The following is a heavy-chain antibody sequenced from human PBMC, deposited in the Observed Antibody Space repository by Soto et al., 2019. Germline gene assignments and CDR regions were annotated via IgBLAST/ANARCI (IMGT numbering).Heavy chain of an antibody. J-gene: IGHJ4*02. CDR3: ARGYYDSSGFASGDY. V-gene: IGHV4-34*01. D-gene: IGHD3-22*01. CDR1: GGSFSGYY. CDR2: INHSGST. Sequence: SETLSLTCAVYGGSFSGYYWSWIRQPPGKGLEWIGEINHSGSTNYNPSLKSRVTISVDTSKNQFSLKLSSVTAADTAGYYCARGYYDSSGFASGDYWGQGTLVTVSS.